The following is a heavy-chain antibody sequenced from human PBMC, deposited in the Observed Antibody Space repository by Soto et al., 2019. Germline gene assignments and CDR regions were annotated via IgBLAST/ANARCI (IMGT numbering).Heavy chain of an antibody. V-gene: IGHV3-13*01. CDR2: IGTAGDT. D-gene: IGHD3-10*01. J-gene: IGHJ6*02. CDR1: GFTFSSYD. CDR3: ARGTYYGSGSYCKNIPEGYYGMDV. Sequence: PGGSLRLSCAASGFTFSSYDMHWVRQATGKGLEWVSAIGTAGDTYYPGSVKGRFTISRENAKNSLYLQMNSLRAGDTAVYYCARGTYYGSGSYCKNIPEGYYGMDVWGQGTTVTVSS.